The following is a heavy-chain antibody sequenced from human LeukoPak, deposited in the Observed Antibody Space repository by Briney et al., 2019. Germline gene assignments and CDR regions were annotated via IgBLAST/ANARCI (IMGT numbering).Heavy chain of an antibody. D-gene: IGHD4-23*01. V-gene: IGHV3-23*01. CDR3: AGGYGGNGRPGFDY. CDR2: IGGSGGTT. CDR1: GFTFSSYA. Sequence: GGSLRLSCAASGFTFSSYAMSWVRQAPGEGLEWVSAIGGSGGTTYYADSVKGRFTISRDNSKNTVYLQMNSLRAEDTAVYYCAGGYGGNGRPGFDYWGQGTLVTVSS. J-gene: IGHJ4*02.